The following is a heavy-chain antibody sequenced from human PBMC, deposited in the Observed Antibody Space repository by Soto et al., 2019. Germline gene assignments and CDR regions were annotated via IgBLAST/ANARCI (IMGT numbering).Heavy chain of an antibody. CDR2: IWYDGNNQ. D-gene: IGHD1-26*01. V-gene: IGHV3-33*01. J-gene: IGHJ3*01. CDR3: ARGSPTYDAFDF. CDR1: GFTFSTYG. Sequence: PGGSLRLSCAASGFTFSTYGMHWVRQAPGKGLEWVAVIWYDGNNQYYAESVKGRFTISRDNSKNMLYLQMNSLGAEDTAVYFCARGSPTYDAFDFWGQGTMVTVSS.